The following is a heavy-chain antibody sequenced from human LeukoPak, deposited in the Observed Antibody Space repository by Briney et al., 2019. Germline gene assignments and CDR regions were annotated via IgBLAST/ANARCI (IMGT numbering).Heavy chain of an antibody. CDR1: GFTFSSYG. Sequence: GGSLRLSCAASGFTFSSYGMHWVRQAPGKGLEWVAFIRYDGSNKYYADSVKGRFTISRDNSKNTLYLQMNSLRAEDSAMYYCARGQQWLKDYWGQGTLVTVSS. D-gene: IGHD6-19*01. J-gene: IGHJ4*02. CDR2: IRYDGSNK. CDR3: ARGQQWLKDY. V-gene: IGHV3-30*02.